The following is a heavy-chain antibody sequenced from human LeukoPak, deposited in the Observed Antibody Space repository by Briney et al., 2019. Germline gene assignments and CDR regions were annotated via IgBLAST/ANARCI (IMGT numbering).Heavy chain of an antibody. Sequence: PGGSLRLSCAASGFTFSSYAMSWVRQAPGKGLKWVSAISGSGGSTYYADSVKGRFTISRDNSKNTLYLQMNSLRAEDTAVYYCAKGLGTTVTYYYYGMDVWGQGTTVTVSS. CDR3: AKGLGTTVTYYYYGMDV. CDR2: ISGSGGST. J-gene: IGHJ6*02. D-gene: IGHD4-17*01. CDR1: GFTFSSYA. V-gene: IGHV3-23*01.